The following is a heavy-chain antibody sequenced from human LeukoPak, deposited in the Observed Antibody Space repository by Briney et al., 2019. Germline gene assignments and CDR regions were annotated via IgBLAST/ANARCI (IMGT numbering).Heavy chain of an antibody. CDR3: ARELNSYGSGSPWDY. Sequence: SETLSLTCAVYGGSFSGYYWSWIRQPPGKGLEWIGSIYYSGSTYYNPSLKSRVTISVDTSKNQFSLKLSSVTAADTAVYYCARELNSYGSGSPWDYWGQGTLVTVSS. CDR2: IYYSGST. V-gene: IGHV4-34*01. CDR1: GGSFSGYY. D-gene: IGHD3-10*01. J-gene: IGHJ4*02.